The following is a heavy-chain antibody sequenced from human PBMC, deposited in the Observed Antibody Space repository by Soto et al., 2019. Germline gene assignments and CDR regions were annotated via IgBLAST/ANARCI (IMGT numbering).Heavy chain of an antibody. CDR3: ARLKNWFDP. J-gene: IGHJ5*02. Sequence: SETLSLTCTVSGGSISSYYWSWIRQPPGKGLEWIGYIYYSGSTNYNPSLKSRVTISVDTSKNQFSLKLSSVTAADTAVYYCARLKNWFDPWGQGTLVTVSS. CDR1: GGSISSYY. V-gene: IGHV4-59*01. CDR2: IYYSGST.